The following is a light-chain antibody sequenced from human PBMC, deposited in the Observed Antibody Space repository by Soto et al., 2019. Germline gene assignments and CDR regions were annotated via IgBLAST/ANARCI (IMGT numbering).Light chain of an antibody. Sequence: DIQMTQSPSSLSASIGDRVTITCQASQAISDFLHWYQERPGKAPQLLIYDASKLETGVPSRFSGSGSGTDFTFTISSLQPEDVATYYCQQYDGLPLTFGGGTKVDI. J-gene: IGKJ4*01. V-gene: IGKV1-33*01. CDR1: QAISDF. CDR2: DAS. CDR3: QQYDGLPLT.